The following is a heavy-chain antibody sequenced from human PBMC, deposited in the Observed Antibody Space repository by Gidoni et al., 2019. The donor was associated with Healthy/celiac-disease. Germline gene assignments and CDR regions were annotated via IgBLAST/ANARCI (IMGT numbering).Heavy chain of an antibody. D-gene: IGHD5-12*01. V-gene: IGHV3-15*01. CDR1: GFTFSNAW. Sequence: EVQLVESGGGLVKPGGSLRLSCAASGFTFSNAWMSWVRQAPGKGLEWVGRIKSKTDGGTTDYAAPVKGRFTISRDDSKNTLYLQMNSLKTEDTAVYYCTTAVDVEMATIYFDYWGQGTLVTVSS. J-gene: IGHJ4*02. CDR2: IKSKTDGGTT. CDR3: TTAVDVEMATIYFDY.